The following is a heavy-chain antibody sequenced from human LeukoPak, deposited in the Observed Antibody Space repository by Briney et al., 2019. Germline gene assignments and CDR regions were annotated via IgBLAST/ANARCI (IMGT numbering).Heavy chain of an antibody. CDR2: ISSSSSYI. V-gene: IGHV3-21*01. D-gene: IGHD6-6*01. J-gene: IGHJ4*02. CDR1: GFTFSSYS. CDR3: AKIAARPSLNPGDYGFDY. Sequence: TGGSLRLSCAASGFTFSSYSMNWVRQAPGKGLEWVSSISSSSSYIYYADSVKGRFTISRDNAKNSLYLQMNSLRAEDTAVYYCAKIAARPSLNPGDYGFDYWGQGTLVTVSS.